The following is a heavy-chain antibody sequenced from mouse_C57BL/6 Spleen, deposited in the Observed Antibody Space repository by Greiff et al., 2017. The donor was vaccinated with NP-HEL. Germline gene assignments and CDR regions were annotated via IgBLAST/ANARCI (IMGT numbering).Heavy chain of an antibody. Sequence: VQWVESGAELVRPGASVTLSCKASGYTFTDYEMHWVKQTPVHGLEWIGAIDPETGGTAYNQKFKGKAILTADKSSSTAYMELRSLTSEDSAVYYCTRRDRGYFDYWGQGTTLTVSS. J-gene: IGHJ2*01. CDR2: IDPETGGT. CDR3: TRRDRGYFDY. CDR1: GYTFTDYE. V-gene: IGHV1-15*01.